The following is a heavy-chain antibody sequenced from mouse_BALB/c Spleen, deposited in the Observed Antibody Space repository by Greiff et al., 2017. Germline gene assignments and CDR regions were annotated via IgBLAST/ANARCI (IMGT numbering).Heavy chain of an antibody. D-gene: IGHD1-1*01. CDR3: ARGHYGSHWYFDV. J-gene: IGHJ1*01. Sequence: VQLKESGPGLVKPSQSLSLTCTVTGYSITSDYAWNWIRQFPGNKLEWMGYISYSGSISYNPSLKSRISITRDTSKNQFFLQLNSVTTEDTATYDCARGHYGSHWYFDVWGAGTTVTVSS. V-gene: IGHV3-2*02. CDR2: ISYSGSI. CDR1: GYSITSDYA.